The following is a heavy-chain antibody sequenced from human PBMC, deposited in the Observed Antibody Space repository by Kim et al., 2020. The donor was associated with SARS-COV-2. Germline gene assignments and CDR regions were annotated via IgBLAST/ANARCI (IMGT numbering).Heavy chain of an antibody. Sequence: NQTYAKGLTGRFVFSLDTSVSTAYLQISSLKAEDTAVYYCARDQTGTSDYWGQGTLVTVSS. CDR3: ARDQTGTSDY. V-gene: IGHV7-4-1*02. D-gene: IGHD1-1*01. J-gene: IGHJ4*02. CDR2: NQ.